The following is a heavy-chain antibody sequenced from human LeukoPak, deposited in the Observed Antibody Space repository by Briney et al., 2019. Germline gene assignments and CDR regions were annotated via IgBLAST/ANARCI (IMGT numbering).Heavy chain of an antibody. D-gene: IGHD2-21*02. CDR2: IYYSGST. Sequence: SETLSLTCTVSGGSISSSSYYWGWIRQPPGKGLEWIGSIYYSGSTYYNPSLKSRVTISVDTSKNQFSLKLSSVTAADTAVYYCARDFSGDPDAFDIWGQGTMVTVSS. CDR1: GGSISSSSYY. CDR3: ARDFSGDPDAFDI. J-gene: IGHJ3*02. V-gene: IGHV4-39*07.